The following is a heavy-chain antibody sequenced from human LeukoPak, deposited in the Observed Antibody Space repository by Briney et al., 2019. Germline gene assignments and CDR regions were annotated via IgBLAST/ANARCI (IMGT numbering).Heavy chain of an antibody. D-gene: IGHD3-16*01. CDR2: MNPNSGNT. J-gene: IGHJ4*02. CDR1: GYTFTIYD. CDR3: ARGLGEGDASLDY. Sequence: SVKVSCKASGYTFTIYDSNWVRQATGQGLEWMGWMNPNSGNTGYAQKFQGRVTMTRNTSISTAYMELSSLRSEDTAVYYCARGLGEGDASLDYWGQGTLVTVSS. V-gene: IGHV1-8*01.